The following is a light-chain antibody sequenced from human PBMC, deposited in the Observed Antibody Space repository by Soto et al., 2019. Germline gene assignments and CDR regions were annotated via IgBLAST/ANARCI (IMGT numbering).Light chain of an antibody. CDR1: QDIRNE. Sequence: AIQMTQSPSSLSASVGDRVTITCRASQDIRNELGWYQQRPGKAPKLLIFATSSLQSGVPSRFSGSGSGTDFTLTISSLQPEDFATYYCFQDYNYPRTFGQGTKVEV. J-gene: IGKJ1*01. CDR3: FQDYNYPRT. V-gene: IGKV1-6*01. CDR2: ATS.